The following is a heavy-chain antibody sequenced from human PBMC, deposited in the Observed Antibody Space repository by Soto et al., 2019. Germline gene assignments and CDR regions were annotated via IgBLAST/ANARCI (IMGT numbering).Heavy chain of an antibody. CDR3: ARERSVVVVAATHSWFDP. Sequence: GGSLRLSCAASGFTFSSYSMNWVRQAPGKGLEWVSSISSSSSYIYYADSVKGRFTISRDNAKNSLYLQMNSLRAEDTAVYYCARERSVVVVAATHSWFDPWGQGTLVTVSS. CDR2: ISSSSSYI. CDR1: GFTFSSYS. D-gene: IGHD2-15*01. J-gene: IGHJ5*02. V-gene: IGHV3-21*01.